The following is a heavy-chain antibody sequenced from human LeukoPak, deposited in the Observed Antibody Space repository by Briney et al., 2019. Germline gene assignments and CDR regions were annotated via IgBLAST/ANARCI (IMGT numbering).Heavy chain of an antibody. D-gene: IGHD2-21*02. CDR1: GFTFSSYS. J-gene: IGHJ4*02. CDR3: ARDTYCGGDCYSNYFDY. V-gene: IGHV3-21*01. CDR2: ISSSSSYI. Sequence: GGSLRLSCAASGFTFSSYSMNWVRQAPGKGLEWVSSISSSSSYIYYADSVKGRFTISRDNAKNSLYLQMNSLRAEDTAVHYCARDTYCGGDCYSNYFDYWGQGTLVTVSS.